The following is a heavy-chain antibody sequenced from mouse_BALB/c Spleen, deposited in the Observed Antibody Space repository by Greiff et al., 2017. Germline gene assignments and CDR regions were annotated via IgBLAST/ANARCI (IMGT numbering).Heavy chain of an antibody. V-gene: IGHV5-6-5*01. CDR2: ISSGGST. Sequence: EVQRVESGGGLVKPGGSLKLSCAASGFTFSSYAMSWVRQTPEKRLEWVASISSGGSTYYPDSVKGRFTISRDNARNILYLQMSSLRSEDTAMYYCARDYYGNYLYYFDYWGQGTTLTVSS. CDR1: GFTFSSYA. J-gene: IGHJ2*01. CDR3: ARDYYGNYLYYFDY. D-gene: IGHD2-1*01.